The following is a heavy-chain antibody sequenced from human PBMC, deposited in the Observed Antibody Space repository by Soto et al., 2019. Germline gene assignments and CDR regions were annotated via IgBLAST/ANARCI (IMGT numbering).Heavy chain of an antibody. CDR2: LHYSGIT. CDR3: VRTVHDFWSGFSYYFDF. V-gene: IGHV4-59*01. J-gene: IGHJ4*02. D-gene: IGHD3-3*01. Sequence: SETLSLTCTVSDDSITNNYWSWIRQPPGKGLEWIGYLHYSGITKYNPSLKSRVTLSIDMSKTQFSLRLSSMTTADTAVYYCVRTVHDFWSGFSYYFDFWGQGALGSVS. CDR1: DDSITNNY.